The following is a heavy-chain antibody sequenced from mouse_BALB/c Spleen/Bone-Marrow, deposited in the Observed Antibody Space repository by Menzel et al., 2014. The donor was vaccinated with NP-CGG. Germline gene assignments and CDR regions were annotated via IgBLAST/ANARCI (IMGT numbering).Heavy chain of an antibody. D-gene: IGHD1-2*01. CDR3: ARQGYYGYSDY. Sequence: EVNLAESGGGLVQPGGSLKLSCAASGFDFSRYWMSWVRQAPGKGLEWIGEINPDSSTINYTPSLKDKFIISRDNAKNTLYLQMRKVRSEDTALYYCARQGYYGYSDYWGQGTTLTVSS. CDR1: GFDFSRYW. J-gene: IGHJ2*01. CDR2: INPDSSTI. V-gene: IGHV4-1*02.